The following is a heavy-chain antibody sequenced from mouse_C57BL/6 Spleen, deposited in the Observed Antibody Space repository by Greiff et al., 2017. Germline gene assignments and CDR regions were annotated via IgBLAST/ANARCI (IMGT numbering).Heavy chain of an antibody. Sequence: QVQLQQSGAELARPGASVKLSCKASGYTFTSYTMHWVQQRPGQGLEWIGYINPSSGYTKYNHKFKDKATLTADKSSSTAYMQLSSLTSEYSAVDYCARSGSRGDGYFDVWGTGTTVTVSS. CDR1: GYTFTSYT. D-gene: IGHD1-1*01. CDR2: INPSSGYT. V-gene: IGHV1-4*01. CDR3: ARSGSRGDGYFDV. J-gene: IGHJ1*03.